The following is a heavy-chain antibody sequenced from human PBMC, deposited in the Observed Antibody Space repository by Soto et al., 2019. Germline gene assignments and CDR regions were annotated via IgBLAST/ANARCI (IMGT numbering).Heavy chain of an antibody. CDR2: VSASGLNT. CDR3: ARVSPPLDY. V-gene: IGHV3-23*01. Sequence: PGGSLRLSCAASGFTFSTYAMAWVRQAPGKGLEWVSGVSASGLNTYYADPVKGRFYISRDNSKNTLSLHMNSLRAEDTAVYYCARVSPPLDYWGQGTLVTVSS. CDR1: GFTFSTYA. D-gene: IGHD3-3*02. J-gene: IGHJ4*02.